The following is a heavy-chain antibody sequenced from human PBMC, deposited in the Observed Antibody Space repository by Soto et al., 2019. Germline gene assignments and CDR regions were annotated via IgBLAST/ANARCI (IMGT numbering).Heavy chain of an antibody. D-gene: IGHD1-26*01. V-gene: IGHV1-2*02. CDR1: GYSFSDYF. CDR2: INPKTAAT. Sequence: ASVKASCKLSGYSFSDYFIQWVRQAPGQGLEWLAWINPKTAATNYAKKFQGRVSLTWVTSSTTAYMELTRLRPDDTAVYYCARIKWGLNYYNGMDVWG. J-gene: IGHJ6*02. CDR3: ARIKWGLNYYNGMDV.